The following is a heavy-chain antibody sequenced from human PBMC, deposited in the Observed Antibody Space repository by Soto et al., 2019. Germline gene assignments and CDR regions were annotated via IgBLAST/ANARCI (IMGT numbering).Heavy chain of an antibody. Sequence: GGSLRLSCAASGFTFSNAWMSWVRQAPGKGLEWVGRIKSKTDGGTTDYAAPVKGRFTISRDDSKNTLYLQMNSLKTEDTAVYYCTTQFGELYYYYYMDVWGKGTTVTVSS. J-gene: IGHJ6*03. D-gene: IGHD3-10*01. V-gene: IGHV3-15*01. CDR1: GFTFSNAW. CDR2: IKSKTDGGTT. CDR3: TTQFGELYYYYYMDV.